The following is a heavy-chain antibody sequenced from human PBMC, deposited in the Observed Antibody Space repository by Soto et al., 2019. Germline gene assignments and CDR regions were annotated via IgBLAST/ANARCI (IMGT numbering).Heavy chain of an antibody. D-gene: IGHD6-13*01. CDR1: GYTFSNFW. V-gene: IGHV5-51*01. CDR3: ARSPRSSPYFDY. CDR2: IYPGDHET. J-gene: IGHJ4*02. Sequence: PGESLKISCRFSGYTFSNFWIAGVRHLPGKGLEWMGIIYPGDHETRYSPSFHGKVTISADKSINTAYLQWSSLEASDSAFYYCARSPRSSPYFDYWGQGALVTVSS.